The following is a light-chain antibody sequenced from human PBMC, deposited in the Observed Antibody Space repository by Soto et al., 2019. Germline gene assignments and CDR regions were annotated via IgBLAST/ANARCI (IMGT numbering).Light chain of an antibody. CDR3: QQYHSYWT. J-gene: IGKJ1*01. Sequence: DIKMTQSLPTLSAFVGDRVPITCRAIKSVISWLAWYQKKPGKAPYLLIFKASTLQNGVPSRFSGRGYGTEFTLTISSLQPDDFATYYCQQYHSYWTFGQGTKVDI. CDR2: KAS. V-gene: IGKV1-5*03. CDR1: KSVISW.